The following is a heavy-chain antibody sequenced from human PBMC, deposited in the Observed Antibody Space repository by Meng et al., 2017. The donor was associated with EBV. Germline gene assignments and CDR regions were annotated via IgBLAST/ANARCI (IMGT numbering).Heavy chain of an antibody. CDR2: ISSSSSYI. V-gene: IGHV3-21*01. CDR1: GFTFSSYS. D-gene: IGHD4-17*01. J-gene: IGHJ4*02. Sequence: EVKLVGAGGGLVKPGGSLKLSCAASGFTFSSYSMNWVRQAPGKGLEWVSSISSSSSYIYYADSVKGRFTISRDNAKNSLYLQMNSLRAEDTAVYYCARNRGNGDYYFDYWGQGTLVTVSS. CDR3: ARNRGNGDYYFDY.